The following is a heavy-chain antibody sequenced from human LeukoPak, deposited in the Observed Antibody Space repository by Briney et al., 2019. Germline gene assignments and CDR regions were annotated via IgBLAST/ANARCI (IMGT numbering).Heavy chain of an antibody. J-gene: IGHJ4*02. V-gene: IGHV3-48*01. CDR3: ARGIAAQNY. CDR1: GFTFSSFS. D-gene: IGHD6-6*01. CDR2: ISSSSSTI. Sequence: GGSLRLSCAASGFTFSSFSMNWVRQAPGKGLEWVSYISSSSSTISYADSVKGRLTISRDNAKNSLYLQMNSLRAEDTAVYYCARGIAAQNYWGQGTLVTVSS.